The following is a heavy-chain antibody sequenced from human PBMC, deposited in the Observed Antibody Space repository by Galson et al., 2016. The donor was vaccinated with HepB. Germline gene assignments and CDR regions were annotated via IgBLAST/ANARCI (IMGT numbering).Heavy chain of an antibody. CDR3: AREIGYVRFGYHYGMDV. CDR2: ITSSNTYT. Sequence: SLRLSCAASGFSFSNSGMGWVRQAPGKGLEWVSSITSSNTYTYYADSVKGRFTISRDNAKNSLYLHMNSLRAEDTAMYYCAREIGYVRFGYHYGMDVWGQGTTVTVS. J-gene: IGHJ6*02. D-gene: IGHD3-10*01. V-gene: IGHV3-21*06. CDR1: GFSFSNSG.